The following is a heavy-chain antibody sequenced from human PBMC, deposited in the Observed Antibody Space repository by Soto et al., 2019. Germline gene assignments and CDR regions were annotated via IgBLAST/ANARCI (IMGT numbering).Heavy chain of an antibody. CDR1: GFTFSGSA. Sequence: PGGSLRLSCAASGFTFSGSAMHWVRQASGKELEWVGRIRSKANSYATAYAASVKGRFTISRDDSKNTAYLQMNSLKTEDTAVYYCTITYCSGGSCSDYWGQGTLVTVSS. CDR2: IRSKANSYAT. V-gene: IGHV3-73*01. J-gene: IGHJ4*02. CDR3: TITYCSGGSCSDY. D-gene: IGHD2-15*01.